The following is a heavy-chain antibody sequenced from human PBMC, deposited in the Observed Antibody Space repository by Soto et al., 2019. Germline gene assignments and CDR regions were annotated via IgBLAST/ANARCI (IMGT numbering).Heavy chain of an antibody. CDR1: GGSISSYY. D-gene: IGHD2-2*01. CDR3: AGSYTTTWTSWGP. V-gene: IGHV4-59*01. CDR2: IYSSGTT. Sequence: XGTLSLTCTVSGGSISSYYWSWIRQPPGKGLEWIGYIYSSGTTNYNPSLKSRVSISVDTSKNQVSLKLSSVTVADTAVYYCAGSYTTTWTSWGPWGQGTLVTVSS. J-gene: IGHJ5*02.